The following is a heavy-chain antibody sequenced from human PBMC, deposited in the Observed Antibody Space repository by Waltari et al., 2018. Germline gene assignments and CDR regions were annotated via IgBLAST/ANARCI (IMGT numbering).Heavy chain of an antibody. Sequence: QVQLVQSGAEVKKPGASVKVSCKASGYTFTGYFMHWVRQAPGQGLGWRGWTNHKRSATNYAQKFQGWVTMTRDTSSSTAYMEMRRLRSDATAVYYCASDLSTVTTYAFDIWGQGTMVTVSS. CDR2: TNHKRSAT. CDR3: ASDLSTVTTYAFDI. CDR1: GYTFTGYF. V-gene: IGHV1-2*04. D-gene: IGHD4-17*01. J-gene: IGHJ3*02.